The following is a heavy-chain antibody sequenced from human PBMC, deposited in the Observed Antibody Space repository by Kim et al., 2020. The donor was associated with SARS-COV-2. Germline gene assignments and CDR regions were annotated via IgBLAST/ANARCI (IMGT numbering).Heavy chain of an antibody. CDR3: ARAAGWFDY. J-gene: IGHJ4*02. V-gene: IGHV4-30-2*05. Sequence: STYYTPSLKSRVTISVDTSKNQFSLKLSSVTAADTAVYYCARAAGWFDYWGQGTLVTVSS. CDR2: ST.